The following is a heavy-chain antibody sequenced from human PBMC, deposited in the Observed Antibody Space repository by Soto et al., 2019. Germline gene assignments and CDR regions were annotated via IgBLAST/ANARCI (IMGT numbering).Heavy chain of an antibody. CDR2: TYHSGST. Sequence: PSETLSLTCDVSGDTISTGGYTWAWIRQTPGKALEWIGHTYHSGSTNYNPSLKSRVTISVDKSKNQFSLNLSSVTAADTAVYYCARDQNGSGNYYTRYFDYWGQGTLVTVSS. J-gene: IGHJ4*02. CDR3: ARDQNGSGNYYTRYFDY. V-gene: IGHV4-30-2*01. CDR1: GDTISTGGYT. D-gene: IGHD3-10*01.